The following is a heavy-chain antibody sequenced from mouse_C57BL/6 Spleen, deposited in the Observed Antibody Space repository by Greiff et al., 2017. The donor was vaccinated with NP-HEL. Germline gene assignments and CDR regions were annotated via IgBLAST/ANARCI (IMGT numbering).Heavy chain of an antibody. CDR3: ARHLLYYGSSYFDY. CDR1: GYTFTSYW. CDR2: IDPSDSET. Sequence: QVQLQQSGAELVRPGSSVKLSCKASGYTFTSYWMHWVKQRPIQGLEWIGNIDPSDSETHYNQKFKDKATLTVDKSSSTAYMQLSSLTSEDSAVYYCARHLLYYGSSYFDYWGQGTTLTVSS. J-gene: IGHJ2*01. D-gene: IGHD1-1*01. V-gene: IGHV1-52*01.